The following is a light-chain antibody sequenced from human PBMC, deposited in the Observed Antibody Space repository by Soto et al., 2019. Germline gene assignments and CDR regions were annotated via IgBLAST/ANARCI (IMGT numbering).Light chain of an antibody. Sequence: EIVLTQSPATLSLSPGERATLSCRASQSVSSYLAWYQQKPDQAPLLLIYDESNRATGIPARYSGSGSGTDFTLTISSLEPEDCAVYYCKQRSNWPLTFGGGTKVEIK. CDR3: KQRSNWPLT. V-gene: IGKV3-11*01. CDR2: DES. J-gene: IGKJ4*01. CDR1: QSVSSY.